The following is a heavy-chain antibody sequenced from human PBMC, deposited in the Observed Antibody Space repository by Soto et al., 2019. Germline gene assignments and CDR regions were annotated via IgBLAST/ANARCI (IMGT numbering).Heavy chain of an antibody. Sequence: PSVKVSCKTSGYTFTTYYLHWVRQAPGQGLEWMGWIDPNSGVTKYAQKFQGRVTVTRDTSISTTYMELSSLTSDDTAVYYCAKENFKFNSWGQGTLVTVSS. V-gene: IGHV1-2*02. J-gene: IGHJ4*02. CDR3: AKENFKFNS. D-gene: IGHD1-7*01. CDR2: IDPNSGVT. CDR1: GYTFTTYY.